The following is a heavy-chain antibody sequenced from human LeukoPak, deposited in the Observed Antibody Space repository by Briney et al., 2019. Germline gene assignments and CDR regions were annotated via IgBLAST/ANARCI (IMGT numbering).Heavy chain of an antibody. CDR1: GGSISSGSYY. D-gene: IGHD4-23*01. CDR3: ARVSYGGIVIFDY. Sequence: SETLSLTCTASGGSISSGSYYWSWIRQPAGKGLEWIGRIYTSGSTNYNPSLKSRVTISVDTSKNQFSLKLSSVTAADTAVYYRARVSYGGIVIFDYWGQGTLVTVSS. J-gene: IGHJ4*02. V-gene: IGHV4-61*02. CDR2: IYTSGST.